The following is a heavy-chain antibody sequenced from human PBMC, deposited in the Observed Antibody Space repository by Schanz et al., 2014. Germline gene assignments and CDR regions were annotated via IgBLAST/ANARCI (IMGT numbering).Heavy chain of an antibody. V-gene: IGHV3-23*04. CDR3: AKTLFPGGTQTFGN. CDR1: GFTFSSYA. D-gene: IGHD2-8*02. J-gene: IGHJ4*02. CDR2: INGDGSRT. Sequence: EVQLVESGGGLVQPGGSLRLSCAASGFTFSSYAMSWVRQAPGKGLEWVSSINGDGSRTAYADSVKGRFTISRDNSKSTLYVEMNSLRVEDTAVYYCAKTLFPGGTQTFGNWGRGTLVTVSS.